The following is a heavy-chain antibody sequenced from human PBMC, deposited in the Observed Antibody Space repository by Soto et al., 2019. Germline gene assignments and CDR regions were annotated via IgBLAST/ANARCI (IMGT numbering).Heavy chain of an antibody. CDR2: IYYSGST. Sequence: QVQLQESGPGLVKPSQTLSLTCTVSGGSISSGGYYWSWIRQHPGKGLEWIGYIYYSGSTYYNPSLKSRVTISVDTSKNQVSRKLSSVTAADTAVYYCARSGSTDARTVTPDYWGQGTLVTVSS. V-gene: IGHV4-31*03. J-gene: IGHJ4*02. CDR1: GGSISSGGYY. D-gene: IGHD4-4*01. CDR3: ARSGSTDARTVTPDY.